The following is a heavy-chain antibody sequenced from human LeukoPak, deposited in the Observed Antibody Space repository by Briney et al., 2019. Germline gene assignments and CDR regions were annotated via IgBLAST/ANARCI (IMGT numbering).Heavy chain of an antibody. D-gene: IGHD6-19*01. V-gene: IGHV3-23*01. J-gene: IGHJ4*02. CDR2: ISGRGGST. CDR3: AKVDSSAWYEGY. CDR1: GFTFSSYA. Sequence: GSPRLSCAAYGFTFSSYAMSWVRQAPGKGLEWVSAISGRGGSTYYADSVKDRFTISRDNSKNTLYLQMNSLRAEDTAVYYCAKVDSSAWYEGYWGQGTLVSVSS.